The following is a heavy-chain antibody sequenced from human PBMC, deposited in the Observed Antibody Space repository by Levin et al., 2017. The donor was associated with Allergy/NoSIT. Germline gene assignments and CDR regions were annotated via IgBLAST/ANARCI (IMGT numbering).Heavy chain of an antibody. CDR3: ARLRGSGSYWGY. Sequence: GESLKISCAASGFTISSNYMSWVRQAPGKGLEWVSVIYSGGSTYYADSVKGRFTISRDNSKNTLYLQMNSLRAEDTAVYYCARLRGSGSYWGYWGQGTLVTVSS. D-gene: IGHD1-26*01. J-gene: IGHJ4*02. CDR1: GFTISSNY. V-gene: IGHV3-53*01. CDR2: IYSGGST.